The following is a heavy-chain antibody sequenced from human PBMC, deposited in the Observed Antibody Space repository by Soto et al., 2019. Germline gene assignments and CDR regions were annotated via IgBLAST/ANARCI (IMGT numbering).Heavy chain of an antibody. V-gene: IGHV1-69*06. CDR2: TIPVFNTA. CDR1: GGTLSDHG. D-gene: IGHD3-10*01. CDR3: ARGVYGSGNYYTGPSAFDI. J-gene: IGHJ3*02. Sequence: QVQLEQSGAEVKKPGSSVNVSCKASGGTLSDHGVAWLRQAPGQGLEWMGGTIPVFNTAKYEQKFQGRVTVTADKFTNIAYMELSSLRSEDTAFYFCARGVYGSGNYYTGPSAFDIWGQGTIASVSS.